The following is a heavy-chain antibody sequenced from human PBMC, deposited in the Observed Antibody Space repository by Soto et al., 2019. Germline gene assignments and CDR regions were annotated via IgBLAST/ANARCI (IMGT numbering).Heavy chain of an antibody. J-gene: IGHJ5*02. CDR1: GGTFSSYA. CDR2: IIPIFCTS. V-gene: IGHV1-69*01. CDR3: PSRPVDPEMESSGISFDP. Sequence: QVQLVQSGAEVKKPGSSVKVSCKASGGTFSSYAIIWVRQAPGQGLEWMGGIIPIFCTSNYAQKFQVRVTITADESTSTAYMELSSLRSEDTAVYYCPSRPVDPEMESSGISFDPWGQGTMVTVSS. D-gene: IGHD5-18*01.